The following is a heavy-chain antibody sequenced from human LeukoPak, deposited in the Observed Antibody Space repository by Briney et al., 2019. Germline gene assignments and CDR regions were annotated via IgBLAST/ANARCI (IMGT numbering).Heavy chain of an antibody. Sequence: SETLSLTCAVYGGSFSSYYWGWIRQPPGKGLEWIGSIYYSGSTYYNPSLKSRVTISVDTSKNQFSLKLSSVTAADTAVYYCARTAVAGTLYWGQGTLVTVSS. J-gene: IGHJ4*02. CDR3: ARTAVAGTLY. CDR2: IYYSGST. V-gene: IGHV4-39*01. CDR1: GGSFSSYY. D-gene: IGHD6-19*01.